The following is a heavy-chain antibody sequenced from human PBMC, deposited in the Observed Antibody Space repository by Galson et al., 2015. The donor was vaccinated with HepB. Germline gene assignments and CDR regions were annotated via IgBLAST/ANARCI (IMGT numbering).Heavy chain of an antibody. Sequence: SVKVSCKASGYTFRNYGISWVRQAPGQGLEWMGWISTDNGDTNYAQKLQGRVTMTTDTSTGTAYMELSRLRSDDTAVYYCARGGPQVVIKNDAFDIWGQGTMVTVSS. CDR1: GYTFRNYG. J-gene: IGHJ3*02. D-gene: IGHD2-2*01. CDR3: ARGGPQVVIKNDAFDI. CDR2: ISTDNGDT. V-gene: IGHV1-18*01.